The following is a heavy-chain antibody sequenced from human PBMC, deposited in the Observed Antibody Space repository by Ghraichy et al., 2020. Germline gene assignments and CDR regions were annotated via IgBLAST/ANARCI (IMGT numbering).Heavy chain of an antibody. CDR3: ARMMCRTTDDYGDY. V-gene: IGHV2-70*11. J-gene: IGHJ4*02. CDR2: IDWDDDK. CDR1: GFSLSTSGMC. D-gene: IGHD1-1*01. Sequence: SGPTLVQPTQTLTLTCTFSGFSLSTSGMCVSWIRQPPGKALEWLARIDWDDDKYYSTSLKTRLTISKDTSKNQVVLTMTNMDPVDTATYYCARMMCRTTDDYGDYWGQGTLVTVSS.